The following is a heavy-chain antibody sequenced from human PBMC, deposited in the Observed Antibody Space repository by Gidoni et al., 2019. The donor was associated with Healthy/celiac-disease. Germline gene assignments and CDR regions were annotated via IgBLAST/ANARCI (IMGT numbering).Heavy chain of an antibody. CDR1: GFTFSSSG. V-gene: IGHV3-30*18. D-gene: IGHD3-3*01. Sequence: QVQLVDSVGGVVQPGRSLRLSCAASGFTFSSSGLHWVRQAPGKGLEWVAVISYDGSNKYYADSVKGRFTISRDNSKNTLYLQMNSLRAEDTAVYYCAKGSGAYYDFWSGYRYYFDYWGQGTLVTVSS. CDR2: ISYDGSNK. CDR3: AKGSGAYYDFWSGYRYYFDY. J-gene: IGHJ4*02.